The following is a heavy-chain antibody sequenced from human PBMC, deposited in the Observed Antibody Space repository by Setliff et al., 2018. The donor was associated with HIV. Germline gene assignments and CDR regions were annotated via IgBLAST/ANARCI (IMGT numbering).Heavy chain of an antibody. J-gene: IGHJ6*04. CDR1: GGSISSGGYS. V-gene: IGHV4-30-2*01. CDR2: IYHSGST. CDR3: ARLRYGSGIPLDV. D-gene: IGHD3-10*01. Sequence: SETLSLTCSVSGGSISSGGYSWSWIRQPPGKGLEWIGYIYHSGSTYQNPSLKSRVTIPVDTSKNQFSLELSSVTAADTAVYYCARLRYGSGIPLDVWGTGISVTVSS.